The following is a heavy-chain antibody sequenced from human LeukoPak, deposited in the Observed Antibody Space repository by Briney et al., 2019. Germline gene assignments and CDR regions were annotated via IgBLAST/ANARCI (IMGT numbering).Heavy chain of an antibody. CDR3: AKNLRSMPPLPLDY. D-gene: IGHD2-2*01. V-gene: IGHV3-23*01. Sequence: GSLRLSCAGSGFTFSSHGMSWVRQAPGKGLEWVLAISGSGGTTYYADSVKDRFTISRDNSKRTVFLQMTNLRVDDTAVYYCAKNLRSMPPLPLDYWGQGTLVTVSS. CDR2: ISGSGGTT. J-gene: IGHJ4*02. CDR1: GFTFSSHG.